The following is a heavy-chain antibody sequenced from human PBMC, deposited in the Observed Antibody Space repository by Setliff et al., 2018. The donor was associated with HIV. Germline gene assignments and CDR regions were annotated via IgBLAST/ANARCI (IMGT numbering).Heavy chain of an antibody. Sequence: GESLKISCQASGYSFTKFWIGWVRQMPGKGLEWMGLIYPGDSDTRYSPSFQGLVTISGDKSLTTAYLQWSSLKASDTAMYYCASRTYHDILTGYYDPILIGAFDIWGQGTMVTVSS. D-gene: IGHD3-9*01. CDR1: GYSFTKFW. CDR2: IYPGDSDT. J-gene: IGHJ3*02. CDR3: ASRTYHDILTGYYDPILIGAFDI. V-gene: IGHV5-51*01.